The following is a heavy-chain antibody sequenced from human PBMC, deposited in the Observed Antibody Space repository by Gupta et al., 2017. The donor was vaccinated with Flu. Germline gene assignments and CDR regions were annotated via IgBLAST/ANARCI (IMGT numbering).Heavy chain of an antibody. J-gene: IGHJ4*02. V-gene: IGHV4-38-2*01. CDR2: VYYSGVT. D-gene: IGHD3-22*01. CDR1: GYSFSSSYY. Sequence: QVQLQESGPGLVKPSETLSPTCEVPGYSFSSSYYWGWIRQPPGKGLEWIGGVYYSGVTYYNPSRESRVAISVDTPNNQVSLKLTYVTDEDTAVYYCAGASTEHDISGYFPDWGQGTLVTVSS. CDR3: AGASTEHDISGYFPD.